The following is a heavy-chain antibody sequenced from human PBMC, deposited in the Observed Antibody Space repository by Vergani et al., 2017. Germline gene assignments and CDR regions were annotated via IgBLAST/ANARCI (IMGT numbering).Heavy chain of an antibody. CDR1: GTSISGSSDY. D-gene: IGHD3-16*01. J-gene: IGHJ2*01. CDR3: ASGKYYSDSTSHFRGRYFDV. CDR2: IFYTGTS. V-gene: IGHV4-39*01. Sequence: QLQLQESGPGLLKPSETLSLTCSVSGTSISGSSDYWGWIRQPPGKGLEWIGSIFYTGTSYYNPSLESRATNSVDTSKNQFSLKLKSVTAADTAVYYCASGKYYSDSTSHFRGRYFDVWGRGTLVTVPS.